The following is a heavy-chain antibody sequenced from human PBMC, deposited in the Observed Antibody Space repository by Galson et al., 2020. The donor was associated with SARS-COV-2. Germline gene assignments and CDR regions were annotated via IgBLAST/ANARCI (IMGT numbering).Heavy chain of an antibody. D-gene: IGHD4-17*01. CDR1: GFTFTNSD. CDR2: IVVGSGHT. J-gene: IGHJ6*02. V-gene: IGHV1-58*02. CDR3: AATTTVTSTGYYGMDV. Sequence: SVKVSCKASGFTFTNSDMQWVRQARGQRLEWIGWIVVGSGHTNYAQKFQERVTITRDMSTSTAYMELSSLRSEDTAVYYCAATTTVTSTGYYGMDVWGQGTTVTVSS.